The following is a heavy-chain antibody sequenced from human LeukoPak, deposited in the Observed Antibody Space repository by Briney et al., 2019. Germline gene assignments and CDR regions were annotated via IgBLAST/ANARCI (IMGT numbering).Heavy chain of an antibody. V-gene: IGHV3-49*04. CDR1: GFTFGDYA. CDR3: ATHFWSGYSPFDY. CDR2: IRNKAYGGTA. Sequence: GGSLRLSCTASGFTFGDYAMSWVRQAPGKGPEWVGFIRNKAYGGTAEYAASVKGRFTISRDDSKSIAYLQMNSLRAEDTAVYYCATHFWSGYSPFDYWGQGTLVTVSS. J-gene: IGHJ4*02. D-gene: IGHD3-3*02.